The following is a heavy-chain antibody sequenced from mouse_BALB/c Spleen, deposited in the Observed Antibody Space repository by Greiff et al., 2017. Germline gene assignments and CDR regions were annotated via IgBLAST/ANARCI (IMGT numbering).Heavy chain of an antibody. V-gene: IGHV3-2*02. CDR1: GYSITSDYA. CDR2: ISYSGST. Sequence: DVQLQESGPGLVKPSQSLSLTCTVTGYSITSDYAWNWIRQFPGNKLEWMGYISYSGSTSYNPSLKSRISITRDTSKNQFFLQLNSVTTEDTATYYCARRGGTRGMDDWGQGTSVTVSS. J-gene: IGHJ4*01. D-gene: IGHD4-1*01. CDR3: ARRGGTRGMDD.